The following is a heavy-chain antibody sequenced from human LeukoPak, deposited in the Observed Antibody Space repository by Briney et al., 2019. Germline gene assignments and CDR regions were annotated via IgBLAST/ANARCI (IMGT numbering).Heavy chain of an antibody. Sequence: PGGSLRLSCAASGFTFTSYAMSWVRQAPGKGLEWVSGLSGDGYSTFYADSVKGRFTISRDNSQNTLFLQMNSLRAEDTAVYYCAKHRGSGWYYEDYWGQGTLVTVS. V-gene: IGHV3-23*01. J-gene: IGHJ4*02. CDR3: AKHRGSGWYYEDY. CDR2: LSGDGYST. D-gene: IGHD6-19*01. CDR1: GFTFTSYA.